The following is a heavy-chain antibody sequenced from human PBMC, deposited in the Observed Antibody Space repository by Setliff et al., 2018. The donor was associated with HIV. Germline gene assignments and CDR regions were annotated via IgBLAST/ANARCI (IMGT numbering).Heavy chain of an antibody. CDR3: TXGXXXXYFES. CDR1: GYTFSDYY. J-gene: IGHJ4*01. Sequence: ASVKVSCKTSGYTFSDYYMHWVRLAPGQGREWMGWINPKSGDTKYAQKYQGRVTMTRDTSISTVYMELSRLRSDDTAVYYFTXGXXXXYFESWCHGHL. V-gene: IGHV1-2*02. CDR2: INPKSGDT.